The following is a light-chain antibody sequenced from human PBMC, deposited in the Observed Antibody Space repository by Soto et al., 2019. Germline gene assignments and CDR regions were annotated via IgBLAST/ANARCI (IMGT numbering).Light chain of an antibody. V-gene: IGKV3-15*01. CDR1: QGIGDT. J-gene: IGKJ3*01. CDR3: QQDLRPPLT. CDR2: AAS. Sequence: EVVMRQSPSPLSVSPGEGATLSCRASQGIGDTLAWYQHKPGQTPRLLIYAASTLQSGVPSRFSASGSGTDFTLTISSLQPEDFATYYCQQDLRPPLTFGPGTKVDIK.